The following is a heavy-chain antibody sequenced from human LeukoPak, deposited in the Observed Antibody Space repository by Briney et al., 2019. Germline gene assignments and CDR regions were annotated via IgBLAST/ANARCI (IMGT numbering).Heavy chain of an antibody. CDR1: GFPFDDYT. V-gene: IGHV3-43*01. D-gene: IGHD2-2*01. CDR2: ISWDGGST. CDR3: AKGGGLPAFQRPVYMDV. J-gene: IGHJ6*03. Sequence: PGGSLRLSCAASGFPFDDYTMHWVRQAPGKGLEWVSLISWDGGSTYYADSVKGRLTISRDNSKNSLYLQMNSLRTEDTALYYCAKGGGLPAFQRPVYMDVWGKGTTVTVSS.